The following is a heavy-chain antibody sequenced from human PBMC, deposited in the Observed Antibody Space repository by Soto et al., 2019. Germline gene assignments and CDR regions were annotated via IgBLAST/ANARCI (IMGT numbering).Heavy chain of an antibody. CDR2: INAGSGNT. Sequence: ASVKVSCKASGYTFTSYAMHWVRQAPGQRLEWLGWINAGSGNTKFSQKFQGRVTITMDTSASTVYMELSSLRSEDTAVYYCAMSLGGYSGYDAFDYWGQGALVTVSS. D-gene: IGHD5-12*01. J-gene: IGHJ4*02. CDR3: AMSLGGYSGYDAFDY. V-gene: IGHV1-3*01. CDR1: GYTFTSYA.